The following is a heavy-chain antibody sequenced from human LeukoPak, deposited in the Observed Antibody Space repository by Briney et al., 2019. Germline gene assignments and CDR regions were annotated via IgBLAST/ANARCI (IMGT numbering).Heavy chain of an antibody. V-gene: IGHV3-43*01. D-gene: IGHD2/OR15-2a*01. CDR2: IGGIESTT. CDR1: GFIFRYFS. CDR3: AKGNTSFPFTFDS. Sequence: GASLRLCCAAGGFIFRYFSMHWVRQAPGGGQELVFLIGGIESTTHYANTVKGRFTIPRANSKHSVNLQMTGLTIEVTPYYYCAKGNTSFPFTFDSWGRGALVTVSS. J-gene: IGHJ4*02.